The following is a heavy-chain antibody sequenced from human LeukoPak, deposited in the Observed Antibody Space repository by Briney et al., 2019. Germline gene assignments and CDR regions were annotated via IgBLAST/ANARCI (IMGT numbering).Heavy chain of an antibody. D-gene: IGHD3-10*01. V-gene: IGHV3-23*01. Sequence: GGSLRLSCAASGFTFSSYAMSWVRQAPGKGLEWVSAISGSGGSTYYADSVKGRFTISRDYSKNTLYPQMNSLRTEETAVYYCAKGPAMVRGTFDPWGQGTLVTVSS. CDR1: GFTFSSYA. CDR3: AKGPAMVRGTFDP. J-gene: IGHJ5*02. CDR2: ISGSGGST.